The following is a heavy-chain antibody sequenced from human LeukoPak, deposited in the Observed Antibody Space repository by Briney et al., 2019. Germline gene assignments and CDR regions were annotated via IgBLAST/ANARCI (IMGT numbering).Heavy chain of an antibody. CDR2: INSDGGST. V-gene: IGHV3-74*01. J-gene: IGHJ4*02. D-gene: IGHD1-14*01. Sequence: GGSLRFSCAASGFTFSSYWMHWVRQAPGKGLVWVSRINSDGGSTSYADSVKGRFTISRDNAKNTLYLQMNSLRAEDTAVYYCARATGRTTFDYWGQGTLVTVSS. CDR3: ARATGRTTFDY. CDR1: GFTFSSYW.